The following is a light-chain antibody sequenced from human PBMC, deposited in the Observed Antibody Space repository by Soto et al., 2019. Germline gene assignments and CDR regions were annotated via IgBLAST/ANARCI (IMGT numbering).Light chain of an antibody. CDR3: QQYYTTPS. CDR2: SAS. J-gene: IGKJ4*01. CDR1: QSVLSSSNNKNY. Sequence: DIVMTQSPDSLAVSLGERATINCKSSQSVLSSSNNKNYLAWYQQKPRQPPKMLIYSASTRGSGVPDRFSGSESGTDFPLTISSLQAEDVAVYYCQQYYTTPSFGGGTKVEIK. V-gene: IGKV4-1*01.